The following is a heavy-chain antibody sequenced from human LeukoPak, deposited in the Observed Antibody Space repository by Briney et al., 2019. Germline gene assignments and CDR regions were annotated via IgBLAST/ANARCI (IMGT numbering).Heavy chain of an antibody. Sequence: GESLRLSCAASGFTFSRYSMNWVRQAPGKGLEWVSSISSSSSYIYYADSVKGRFTISRDNAKKSLYLQMNSLRAEDTAVYYCARGHGVVAASDDAFDIWGQGTMVTVSS. D-gene: IGHD2-2*01. CDR3: ARGHGVVAASDDAFDI. CDR1: GFTFSRYS. CDR2: ISSSSSYI. J-gene: IGHJ3*02. V-gene: IGHV3-21*01.